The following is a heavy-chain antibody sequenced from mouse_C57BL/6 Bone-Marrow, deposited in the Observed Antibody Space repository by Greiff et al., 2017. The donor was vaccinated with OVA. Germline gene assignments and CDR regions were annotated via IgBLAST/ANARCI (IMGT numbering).Heavy chain of an antibody. V-gene: IGHV14-3*01. J-gene: IGHJ4*01. Sequence: VQLKESVAELVRPGASVKLSCTASGFNIKNTYMHWVKQRPEQGLEWIGRIDPANDNNKYDPKFQGKATMTADTSSNTAYLQLSSLSSEDTAFDCGARGNFGSSFYAMDYWGQGTSVTVSA. CDR2: IDPANDNN. CDR3: ARGNFGSSFYAMDY. CDR1: GFNIKNTY. D-gene: IGHD1-1*01.